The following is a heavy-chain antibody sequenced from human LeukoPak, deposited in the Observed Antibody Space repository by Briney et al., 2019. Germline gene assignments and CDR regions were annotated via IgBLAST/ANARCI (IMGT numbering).Heavy chain of an antibody. CDR2: IYYSGST. J-gene: IGHJ4*02. Sequence: PSETLSLTCTVSGGSISSYYWSWIRQPPGKGLEWIGYIYYSGSTNYNPSLKSRVTISVDRSKNQFSLKLSSVTAADTAVYYCARAYWTYYDFWSGQYFDYWGQGTLVTVSS. D-gene: IGHD3-3*01. CDR3: ARAYWTYYDFWSGQYFDY. V-gene: IGHV4-59*12. CDR1: GGSISSYY.